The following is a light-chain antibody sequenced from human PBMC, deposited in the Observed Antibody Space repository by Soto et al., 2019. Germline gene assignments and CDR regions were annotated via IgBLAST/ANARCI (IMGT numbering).Light chain of an antibody. V-gene: IGKV1-5*03. CDR2: QAS. J-gene: IGKJ2*01. CDR1: QSVVNL. Sequence: DIQMAQSPSTLSASVGDRVTITCRASQSVVNLAWYQQKPGKVPKLLIFQASTLETGVTSRFSGSGSGTEVTLPISSMQHDDVATYYCQHYDAYPYTFGQGTKLEIK. CDR3: QHYDAYPYT.